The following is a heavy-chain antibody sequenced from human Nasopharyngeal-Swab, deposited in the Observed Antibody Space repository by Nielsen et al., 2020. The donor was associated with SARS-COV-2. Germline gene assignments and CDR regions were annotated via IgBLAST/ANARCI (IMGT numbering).Heavy chain of an antibody. CDR2: INSVSSST. CDR1: GFSFSDYY. J-gene: IGHJ4*02. Sequence: GESLKISCAASGFSFSDYYMSWIRQAPGKGLEWVSYINSVSSSTDYADSAKGRFTISRDNAKNSLYLQMNSLSAEDTAVYYCARGRYNPYWGQGTLVTVSS. D-gene: IGHD3-9*01. V-gene: IGHV3-11*06. CDR3: ARGRYNPY.